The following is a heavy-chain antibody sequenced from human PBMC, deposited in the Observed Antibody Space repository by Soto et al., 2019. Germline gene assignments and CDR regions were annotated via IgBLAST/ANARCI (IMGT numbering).Heavy chain of an antibody. Sequence: EVQLVESGGGLVKPGGSPRLSCAASGFTFSSYSMNWVRQAPGKGLEWVSSISSSSSYIYYADSVKGRFTISRDNAKNSLYLQMNSLRAEDTAVYYCARESGGIAAAWGQGTLVTVSS. CDR3: ARESGGIAAA. CDR1: GFTFSSYS. V-gene: IGHV3-21*01. D-gene: IGHD6-13*01. J-gene: IGHJ5*02. CDR2: ISSSSSYI.